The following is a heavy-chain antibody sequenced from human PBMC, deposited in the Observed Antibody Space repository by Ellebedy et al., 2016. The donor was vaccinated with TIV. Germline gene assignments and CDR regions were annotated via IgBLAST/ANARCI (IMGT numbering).Heavy chain of an antibody. D-gene: IGHD2-2*01. CDR3: ARSKVVVPAPGWFDP. Sequence: SETLSLXCAVYGGSFSGYYWSWIRQPPGKGLEWIGEINHSGSTNYNPSLKSRVTISVDTSKNQFSLKLSSVTAADTAVYYCARSKVVVPAPGWFDPWGQGTLVTVSS. CDR2: INHSGST. V-gene: IGHV4-34*01. CDR1: GGSFSGYY. J-gene: IGHJ5*02.